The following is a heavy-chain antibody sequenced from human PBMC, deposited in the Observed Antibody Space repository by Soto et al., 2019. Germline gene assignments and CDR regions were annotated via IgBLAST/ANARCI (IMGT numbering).Heavy chain of an antibody. CDR2: IIPIFGTA. Sequence: ASVKVSCKASGGTFSSYAISWVRQAPGQGLEWMGGIIPIFGTANYAQKFQGRVTITADESTSTAYMELSSLRSEDTAVHYCARDQRYYDIVTEPQLKDYYYYGMDVWGQGTTVTVSS. CDR1: GGTFSSYA. V-gene: IGHV1-69*13. J-gene: IGHJ6*02. CDR3: ARDQRYYDIVTEPQLKDYYYYGMDV. D-gene: IGHD3-9*01.